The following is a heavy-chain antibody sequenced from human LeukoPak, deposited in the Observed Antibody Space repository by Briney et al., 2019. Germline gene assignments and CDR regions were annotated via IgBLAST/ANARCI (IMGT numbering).Heavy chain of an antibody. V-gene: IGHV1-69*05. CDR2: IIPIFGTA. D-gene: IGHD3-22*01. J-gene: IGHJ4*02. Sequence: SVKVSCKASGGTFSSYAISWVRQAPGQGLEWMGGIIPIFGTANYAQKFQGRVTITTDESTSTAYMELSSLRSEDTAVYYCARDRDYYDSSGYYLDYWGQGTLVIVSS. CDR3: ARDRDYYDSSGYYLDY. CDR1: GGTFSSYA.